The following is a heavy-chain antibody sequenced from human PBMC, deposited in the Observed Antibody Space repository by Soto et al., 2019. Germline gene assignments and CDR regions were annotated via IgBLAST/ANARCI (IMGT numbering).Heavy chain of an antibody. J-gene: IGHJ5*02. V-gene: IGHV4-59*01. CDR2: IYYSGST. Sequence: SETLSLTCTVSGGSISSYYWSWIRQPPGKGLEWIGYIYYSGSTNYNPSLKSRVTISVDTSKNQFSLQLSSVTAADTAVYYCARDIYDILTGYGPFDPWGQGTLVTVSS. CDR3: ARDIYDILTGYGPFDP. CDR1: GGSISSYY. D-gene: IGHD3-9*01.